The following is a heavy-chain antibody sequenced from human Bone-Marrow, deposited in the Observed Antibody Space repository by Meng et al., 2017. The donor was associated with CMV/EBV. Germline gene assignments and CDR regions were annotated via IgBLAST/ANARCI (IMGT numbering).Heavy chain of an antibody. J-gene: IGHJ5*02. CDR1: GGSISSIDYY. CDR3: ARTMVVIVPAARNGGWFDP. CDR2: IYYTGST. V-gene: IGHV4-30-4*01. Sequence: SETLSLTCTVSGGSISSIDYYWSWIRQPPGQVLEWIGNIYYTGSTYYNPSLRSRLTMSVDTSKNQFSLKLSSVTATDTAVYYCARTMVVIVPAARNGGWFDPWGQGPRSPSPQ. D-gene: IGHD2-2*01.